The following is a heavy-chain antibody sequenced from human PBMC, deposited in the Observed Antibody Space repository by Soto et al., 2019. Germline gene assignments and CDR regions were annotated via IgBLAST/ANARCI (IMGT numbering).Heavy chain of an antibody. V-gene: IGHV4-59*01. Sequence: QVQLQESGPGLVKHSETLYLTCTVSGGSISSYYWSWIRQPPGKGLEWIGYIYYSGSTNYNPSLKSRVTISVDTSKNQFSLKLTSVTAADTAVYYCARDTTGRSWYFDLWGRGTLVTVSS. CDR3: ARDTTGRSWYFDL. J-gene: IGHJ2*01. CDR1: GGSISSYY. CDR2: IYYSGST. D-gene: IGHD4-17*01.